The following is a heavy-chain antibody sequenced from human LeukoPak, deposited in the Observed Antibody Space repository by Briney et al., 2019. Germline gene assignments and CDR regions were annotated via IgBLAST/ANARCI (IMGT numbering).Heavy chain of an antibody. Sequence: GASVKVSCKASGYTFTSYGISWVRQAPGQGLEWMGWISAYNGNTNYAQKLQGRVTMTTDTSTSTAYMELRSLRSDDTAVYYCARDRNNWGGPSYFDLWGRGTLVTVSS. V-gene: IGHV1-18*01. CDR3: ARDRNNWGGPSYFDL. J-gene: IGHJ2*01. CDR2: ISAYNGNT. CDR1: GYTFTSYG. D-gene: IGHD7-27*01.